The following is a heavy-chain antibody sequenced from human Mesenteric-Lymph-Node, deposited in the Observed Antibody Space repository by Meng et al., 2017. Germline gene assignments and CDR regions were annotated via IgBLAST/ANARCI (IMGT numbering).Heavy chain of an antibody. V-gene: IGHV4-34*01. D-gene: IGHD5-18*01. CDR1: GGSFSGYY. CDR3: ARGDPPGYSYGVYFDY. Sequence: ESLKISCAVYGGSFSGYYWSWIRQPPGKGLEWIGEINHSGSTNYNPSLKSRVTISVDTSKNQFSLKLSSVTAADTAVYYCARGDPPGYSYGVYFDYWGQGTLVTVSS. J-gene: IGHJ4*02. CDR2: INHSGST.